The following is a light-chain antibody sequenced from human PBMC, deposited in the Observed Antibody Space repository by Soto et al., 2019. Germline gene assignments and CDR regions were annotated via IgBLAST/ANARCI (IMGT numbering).Light chain of an antibody. J-gene: IGKJ1*01. V-gene: IGKV3-15*01. CDR1: QSVTNN. CDR2: GAS. CDR3: QQHNNWPST. Sequence: EIVMTQSPSTLSVSPGERATLSCRASQSVTNNLAWYQQKPGQPPRLLIYGASSRATGIPARFSGSGSGTEFTLTISSLQSEGFAVYYCQQHNNWPSTFGQGTKVDFK.